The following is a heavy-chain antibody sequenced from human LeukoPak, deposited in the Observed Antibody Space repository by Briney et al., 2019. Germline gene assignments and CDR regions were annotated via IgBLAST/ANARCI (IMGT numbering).Heavy chain of an antibody. D-gene: IGHD3-22*01. CDR1: GFSFSSYG. CDR2: IAYDGSVK. J-gene: IGHJ4*02. V-gene: IGHV3-30*03. Sequence: GGSLRLSCVASGFSFSSYGIHWVRQAPGKGLEWVAVIAYDGSVKYSSDAVKGRFTISRDNSKNTLYLQINSLRAEDTAVYFCASSAWGAYDSSAYYQFDYWGQGTLVIVSS. CDR3: ASSAWGAYDSSAYYQFDY.